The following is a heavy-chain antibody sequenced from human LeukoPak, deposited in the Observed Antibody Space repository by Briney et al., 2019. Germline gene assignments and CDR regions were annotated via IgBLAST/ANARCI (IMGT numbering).Heavy chain of an antibody. J-gene: IGHJ4*02. V-gene: IGHV4-59*07. CDR3: ARGRLGGSGSYYNVLDY. CDR2: ISYSGST. Sequence: SDTLSLTCTVSVGSISSYYWSWIRQPPGKGLEWIGYISYSGSTNYNPSLKSRVTISVDTSRNQFSLKLSSVTAADTAVYYCARGRLGGSGSYYNVLDYWGQGTLVTVSS. CDR1: VGSISSYY. D-gene: IGHD3-10*01.